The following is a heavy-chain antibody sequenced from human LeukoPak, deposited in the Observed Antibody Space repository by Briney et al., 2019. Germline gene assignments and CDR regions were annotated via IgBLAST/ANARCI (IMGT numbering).Heavy chain of an antibody. CDR3: ARDGRGAVAGIYYYYYMDV. CDR2: MKQDGSEK. CDR1: GFTFSSYW. V-gene: IGHV3-7*01. J-gene: IGHJ6*03. D-gene: IGHD6-19*01. Sequence: GGSLRLSCAASGFTFSSYWMSWVRQAPGKGLEWVANMKQDGSEKYYVDSVKGRFTISRDNAKNSLYLQMNSLRAEDTAVYYCARDGRGAVAGIYYYYYMDVWGKGTTVTVSS.